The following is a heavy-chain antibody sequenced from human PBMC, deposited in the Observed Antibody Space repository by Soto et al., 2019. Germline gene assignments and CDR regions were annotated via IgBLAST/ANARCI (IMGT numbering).Heavy chain of an antibody. V-gene: IGHV3-15*01. CDR1: GFTFSNAW. J-gene: IGHJ6*03. D-gene: IGHD6-19*01. Sequence: PGGSLRLSCAASGFTFSNAWMSWVRQAPGKGLEWVGRIKSKTDGGTTDYVAPVKGRFTISRDDSKNTLYLQMNSLKTEDTAVYYCTTAGYSSGWYYYYYMDVWGKGTTVTVSS. CDR3: TTAGYSSGWYYYYYMDV. CDR2: IKSKTDGGTT.